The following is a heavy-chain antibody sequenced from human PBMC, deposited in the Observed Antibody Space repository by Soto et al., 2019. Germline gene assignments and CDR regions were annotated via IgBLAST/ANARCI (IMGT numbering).Heavy chain of an antibody. CDR3: AKFNGYFFGGSCKGHDAMAV. D-gene: IGHD2-15*01. CDR2: IDYSGST. CDR1: GGSISSSNNY. V-gene: IGHV4-30-4*01. J-gene: IGHJ6*04. Sequence: SETLSLTCTVSGGSISSSNNYWSWIRQPPGKGLEWIGYIDYSGSTYYNPSLKSRLTMSVDTSKNQFSLKMTSVTAADTAVYYCAKFNGYFFGGSCKGHDAMAVWGKGT.